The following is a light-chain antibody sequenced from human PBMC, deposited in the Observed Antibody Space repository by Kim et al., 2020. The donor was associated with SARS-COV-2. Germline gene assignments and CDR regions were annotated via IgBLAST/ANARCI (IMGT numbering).Light chain of an antibody. CDR3: KQTYTWPIT. CDR2: GAS. V-gene: IGKV3-11*01. J-gene: IGKJ4*01. CDR1: QNIGTL. Sequence: EIVLTQSPATLSLSPGERATLSCRASQNIGTLLAWFQQKPGQAPRLLIYGASNRATGIPARFSGSGSGTDFTLTISSLEAEDFAVYYCKQTYTWPITLGGGTKVDIK.